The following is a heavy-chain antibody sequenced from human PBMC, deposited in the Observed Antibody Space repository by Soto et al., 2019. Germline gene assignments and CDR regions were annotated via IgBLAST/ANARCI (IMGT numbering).Heavy chain of an antibody. CDR3: ARGLRYFDWAFDY. D-gene: IGHD3-9*01. Sequence: GGSLRLSCAASGFTFSSYWMSWVRQAPGKGLEWVANIKQDGSEKYYVDSVKGRFTISRDNAKNSLYLQMNSLRAEDTAVYYCARGLRYFDWAFDYWGQGTLVTVSS. CDR1: GFTFSSYW. CDR2: IKQDGSEK. J-gene: IGHJ4*02. V-gene: IGHV3-7*01.